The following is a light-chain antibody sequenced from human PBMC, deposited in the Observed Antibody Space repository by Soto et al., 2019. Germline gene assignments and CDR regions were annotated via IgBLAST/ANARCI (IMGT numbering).Light chain of an antibody. J-gene: IGKJ4*01. Sequence: DIQMTQSPSTLSASVGDRVTITCRASQSISSWLAWYQQKPGKAPKLLIYDASSLESGVPSRFSGSGSGTEFTLTISSLQPDDFAVYYCQQYGSSPLTFGRGTKVDIK. CDR2: DAS. CDR3: QQYGSSPLT. CDR1: QSISSW. V-gene: IGKV1-5*01.